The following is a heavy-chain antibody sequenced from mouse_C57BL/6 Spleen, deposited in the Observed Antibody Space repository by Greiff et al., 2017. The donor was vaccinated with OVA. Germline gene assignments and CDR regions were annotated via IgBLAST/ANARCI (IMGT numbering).Heavy chain of an antibody. Sequence: VQLQQSGAELVRPGASVKLSCKASGYTFTDYYINWVKQRPGQGLEWIARIYPGSGNTYYNEKFKGKATLTAEKSSSTAYMQLSSLTSEDSAVYFCAIPAGYGSSYYAMDYWGQGTSVTVSS. CDR1: GYTFTDYY. CDR3: AIPAGYGSSYYAMDY. CDR2: IYPGSGNT. J-gene: IGHJ4*01. V-gene: IGHV1-76*01. D-gene: IGHD1-1*01.